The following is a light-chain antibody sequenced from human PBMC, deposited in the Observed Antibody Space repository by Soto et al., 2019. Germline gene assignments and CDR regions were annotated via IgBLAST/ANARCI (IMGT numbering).Light chain of an antibody. V-gene: IGKV3-20*01. J-gene: IGKJ3*01. Sequence: EIVLTQSPGTLSLSPGESATLSCKASESVYINSFAWYYQKPGQPPRLLIYGASTRATGIPDRFSGRGSGTDFVLSINRLEVEDSGMYYCQQYGASHFTCGTGTRVVIK. CDR1: ESVYINS. CDR3: QQYGASHFT. CDR2: GAS.